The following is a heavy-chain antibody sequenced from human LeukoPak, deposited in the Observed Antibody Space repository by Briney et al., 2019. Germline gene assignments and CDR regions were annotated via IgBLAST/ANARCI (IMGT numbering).Heavy chain of an antibody. J-gene: IGHJ3*02. CDR2: ISYDGSNK. CDR3: ARDSQSGSPAFDI. V-gene: IGHV3-30*01. CDR1: GFTFSSYA. Sequence: GRSLRLSCAASGFTFSSYAMHWVRQAPGKGLEWVAVISYDGSNKYYADSVKGRFTISRDNSKNTLYLQMNSLRAEDTAVYYRARDSQSGSPAFDIWGQGTMVTVSS. D-gene: IGHD3-3*01.